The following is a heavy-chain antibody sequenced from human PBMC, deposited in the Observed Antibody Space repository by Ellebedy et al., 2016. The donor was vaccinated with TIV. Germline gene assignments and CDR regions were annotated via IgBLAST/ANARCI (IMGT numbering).Heavy chain of an antibody. CDR3: ARDRIRGDGILFDY. D-gene: IGHD5-24*01. J-gene: IGHJ4*02. Sequence: AASVKVSCKASGYTFTNYAMQWVRQAPGQRLEWMGWINPGNDDTKLSQKFQGRVTITGDTSASTVSMELSSLTSEDTAVYYCARDRIRGDGILFDYWGQGTLVTVSS. CDR1: GYTFTNYA. V-gene: IGHV1-3*01. CDR2: INPGNDDT.